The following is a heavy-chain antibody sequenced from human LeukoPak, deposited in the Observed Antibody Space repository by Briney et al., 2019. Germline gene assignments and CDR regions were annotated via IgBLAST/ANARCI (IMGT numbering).Heavy chain of an antibody. CDR2: ISYDGSNK. J-gene: IGHJ4*02. CDR3: ARTYGDNGPYLDY. Sequence: GRSLRLSCAASGFTFSSYAMHWVRQAPGKGLEWVAVISYDGSNKYYADSVKGRFTISRDNSKNTLYLQMNSLRAEDTAVYYCARTYGDNGPYLDYWGQGTLVTVSS. CDR1: GFTFSSYA. V-gene: IGHV3-30*04. D-gene: IGHD4-23*01.